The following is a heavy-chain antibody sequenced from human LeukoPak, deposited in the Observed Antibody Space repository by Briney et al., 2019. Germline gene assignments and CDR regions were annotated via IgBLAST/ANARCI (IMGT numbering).Heavy chain of an antibody. CDR2: ISWNSDTL. D-gene: IGHD2-15*01. J-gene: IGHJ3*02. CDR3: AKCRVVLAVLDAFDI. CDR1: GFTFDDYA. V-gene: IGHV3-9*01. Sequence: GRSLRLSCAASGFTFDDYAMYWVRQAPGKGXXXXXXISWNSDTLDYADSVKGRFTISRDNAKSSLYLQMNSLRAEDTALYYCAKCRVVLAVLDAFDIWGQGTLVTVSS.